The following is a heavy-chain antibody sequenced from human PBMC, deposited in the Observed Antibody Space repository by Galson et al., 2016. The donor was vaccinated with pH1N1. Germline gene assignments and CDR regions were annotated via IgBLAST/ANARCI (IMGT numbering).Heavy chain of an antibody. J-gene: IGHJ3*02. CDR1: GASVTRGDSY. D-gene: IGHD3-3*01. V-gene: IGHV4-31*03. Sequence: TLSLTCTVSGASVTRGDSYWSWIRQHPGKGLEWIGYIDNTGSTYYRSSLKSRITISVDTSKNQFSLRLSSVIAADTAVYYCARRFFEYLEGRPTDAFDIWGPGTMVTVSS. CDR2: IDNTGST. CDR3: ARRFFEYLEGRPTDAFDI.